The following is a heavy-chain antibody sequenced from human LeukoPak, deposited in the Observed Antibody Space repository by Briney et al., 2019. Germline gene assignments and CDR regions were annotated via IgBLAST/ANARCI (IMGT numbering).Heavy chain of an antibody. D-gene: IGHD3-3*01. J-gene: IGHJ4*02. CDR3: ARDSRPSDFWSGYYTSFDY. V-gene: IGHV3-64*01. CDR1: GFIFSSYA. Sequence: GGSLRLSCAASGFIFSSYAMHWVRQAPGKGLEYVSGISSNGGSKDYANSVKGRFTISRDNSKNTPYLQMGSLRPEDVAVYYCARDSRPSDFWSGYYTSFDYWGQGILVTVSS. CDR2: ISSNGGSK.